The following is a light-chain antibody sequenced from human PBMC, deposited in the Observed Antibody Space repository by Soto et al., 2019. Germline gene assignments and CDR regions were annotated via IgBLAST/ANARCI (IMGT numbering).Light chain of an antibody. CDR3: QQYGSSPPVP. J-gene: IGKJ5*01. Sequence: EIVLTQSPGTLSLSPGERATLSCGASQSVSSSYLAWYQQKPGQTPRLLIYGASGRATGIPDRFSCSGSGTDFTLTISRLEPEDFAVYYCQQYGSSPPVPFGQGTRLEIK. CDR1: QSVSSSY. CDR2: GAS. V-gene: IGKV3-20*01.